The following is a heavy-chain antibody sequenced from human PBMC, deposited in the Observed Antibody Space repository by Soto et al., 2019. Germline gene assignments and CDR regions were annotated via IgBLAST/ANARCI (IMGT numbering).Heavy chain of an antibody. J-gene: IGHJ6*03. Sequence: QVQLVQSGAEVKKPGASVKVSCKASGYTFTSYDINWVRQATGQGLEWMGWMNPNSGNTGYAQKFQGRVTMTRNTSISTAYMELSSLRSEDTAVYYCARGNRRIAARHYYMDVWGKGTTVTVSS. D-gene: IGHD6-6*01. CDR1: GYTFTSYD. CDR3: ARGNRRIAARHYYMDV. V-gene: IGHV1-8*01. CDR2: MNPNSGNT.